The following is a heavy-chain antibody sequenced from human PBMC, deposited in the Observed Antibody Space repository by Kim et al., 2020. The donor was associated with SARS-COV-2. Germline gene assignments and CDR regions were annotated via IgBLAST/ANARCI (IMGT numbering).Heavy chain of an antibody. CDR2: ISGSGANF. J-gene: IGHJ3*01. D-gene: IGHD6-19*01. V-gene: IGHV3-23*01. CDR3: ARRGGSGWGAFDL. Sequence: GGSLRLSCAASGFTFTTYAMNWVRQAPGKGLEWVSTISGSGANFFYVDSVRGRFTISRDISKNTLYLQLKSLRADDTAIYYCARRGGSGWGAFDLWGQGKMVIVSS. CDR1: GFTFTTYA.